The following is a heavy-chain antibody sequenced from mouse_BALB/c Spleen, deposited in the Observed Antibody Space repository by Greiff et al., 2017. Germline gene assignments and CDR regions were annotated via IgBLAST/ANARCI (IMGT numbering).Heavy chain of an antibody. D-gene: IGHD2-4*01. Sequence: VQLQQSGAELVRPGTSVKVSCKASGYAFTNYLIEWVKQRPGQGLEWIGVINPGSGGTNYNEKFKGKATLTADKSSSTAYMQLSSLTSDDSAVYFCARYDYDGYFDYWGQGTTLTVSS. CDR3: ARYDYDGYFDY. CDR2: INPGSGGT. J-gene: IGHJ2*01. CDR1: GYAFTNYL. V-gene: IGHV1-54*03.